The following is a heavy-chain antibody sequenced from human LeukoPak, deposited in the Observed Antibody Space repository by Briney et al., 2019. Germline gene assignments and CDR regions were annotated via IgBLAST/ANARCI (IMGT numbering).Heavy chain of an antibody. CDR2: ISYDGSNK. CDR1: GFTFSSYG. J-gene: IGHJ4*02. V-gene: IGHV3-30*18. D-gene: IGHD1-26*01. CDR3: AKGPPVGATYYFDY. Sequence: GGSLRLSCAASGFTFSSYGMHWVRQAPGKGLERMAVISYDGSNKYYADSVKGRFTISRDNSKNTLYLQMNSLRAEDTAVYYCAKGPPVGATYYFDYWGQGTLVTVSS.